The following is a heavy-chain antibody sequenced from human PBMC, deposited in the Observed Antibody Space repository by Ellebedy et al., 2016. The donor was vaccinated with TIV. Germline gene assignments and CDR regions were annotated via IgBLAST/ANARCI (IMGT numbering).Heavy chain of an antibody. D-gene: IGHD7-27*01. Sequence: AASVKVSCKASAYTSTGYYMHWVRQAPGQGLVWMGWINPNSGGTNYAQKFQGWVTMTRDTSISTAYMDLSRLRPDDTAVYYCARGMKLGIVWYYFDYWGQGTLVTVSS. CDR3: ARGMKLGIVWYYFDY. V-gene: IGHV1-2*04. CDR2: INPNSGGT. CDR1: AYTSTGYY. J-gene: IGHJ4*02.